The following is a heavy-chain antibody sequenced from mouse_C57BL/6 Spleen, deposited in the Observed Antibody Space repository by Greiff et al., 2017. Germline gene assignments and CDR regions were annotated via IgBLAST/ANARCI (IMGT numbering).Heavy chain of an antibody. Sequence: VQLQQSGPELVKPGASVKISCKASGYAFSSSWMNWVKQRPGKGLEWIGRIYPGDGDTNYNGKFKGKATLTADKSSSTAYMQLSSLTSEDSAVYFCARDYGSSYRFAYWGQGTLVTVSA. CDR3: ARDYGSSYRFAY. J-gene: IGHJ3*01. D-gene: IGHD1-1*01. CDR1: GYAFSSSW. V-gene: IGHV1-82*01. CDR2: IYPGDGDT.